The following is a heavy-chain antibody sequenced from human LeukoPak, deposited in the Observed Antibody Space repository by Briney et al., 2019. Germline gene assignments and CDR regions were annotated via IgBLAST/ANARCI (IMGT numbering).Heavy chain of an antibody. Sequence: GASVKVSFKASGYTFTSYGISWVRQAPGQGLEWMGWISAYNGNTNYAQKLQGRVTMTTDTSTSTAYMELRSLRSDDTAVYYCARNFLSGYSSSWYEDYWGQGTLVTVSS. D-gene: IGHD6-13*01. CDR3: ARNFLSGYSSSWYEDY. CDR2: ISAYNGNT. J-gene: IGHJ4*02. V-gene: IGHV1-18*01. CDR1: GYTFTSYG.